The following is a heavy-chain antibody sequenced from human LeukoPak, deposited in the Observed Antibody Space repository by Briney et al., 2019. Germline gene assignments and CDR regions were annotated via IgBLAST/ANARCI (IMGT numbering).Heavy chain of an antibody. V-gene: IGHV3-11*01. J-gene: IGHJ4*02. CDR1: GFTFSDYY. Sequence: GGSLRLSCAASGFTFSDYYMSWTRQAPGKGLEWVSYISSSGSTIYYADSVEGRFTISRDNAKNSLYLQMNSLRAEDTAVYYCARPVMVRGVIISYYFDYWGQGTLVTVSS. D-gene: IGHD3-10*01. CDR3: ARPVMVRGVIISYYFDY. CDR2: ISSSGSTI.